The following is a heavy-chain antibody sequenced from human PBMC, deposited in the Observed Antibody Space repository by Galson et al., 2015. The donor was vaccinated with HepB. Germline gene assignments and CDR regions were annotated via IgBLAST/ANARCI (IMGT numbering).Heavy chain of an antibody. Sequence: SLRLSCAASGFTFRDYYMSWIRQAPGKGLEWLSYISSDSSYTTFADSVKGRFTISRDNAKNSLYLQMNSLSADDAAVYYCARDSMVWGVELPAVFDVWGRGTMVTVSS. CDR3: ARDSMVWGVELPAVFDV. CDR2: ISSDSSYT. D-gene: IGHD3-10*01. J-gene: IGHJ3*01. V-gene: IGHV3-11*06. CDR1: GFTFRDYY.